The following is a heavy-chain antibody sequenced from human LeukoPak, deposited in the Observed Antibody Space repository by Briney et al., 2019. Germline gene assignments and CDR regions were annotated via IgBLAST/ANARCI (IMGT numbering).Heavy chain of an antibody. J-gene: IGHJ4*02. CDR2: ISSSSSYI. Sequence: GGSLRLSCAASGFTFSSYSMNWVRQAPGKGLEWVSSISSSSSYIYYADSVKGRFTISRDNAKNSLYLQMNSLRAEDTAVYYCARDGFFSPYYDFWSGHLDYWGQGTLVTVSS. D-gene: IGHD3-3*01. V-gene: IGHV3-21*01. CDR3: ARDGFFSPYYDFWSGHLDY. CDR1: GFTFSSYS.